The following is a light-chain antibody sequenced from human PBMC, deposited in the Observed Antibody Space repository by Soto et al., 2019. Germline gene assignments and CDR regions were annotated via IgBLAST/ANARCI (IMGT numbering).Light chain of an antibody. Sequence: QSALTQPASVSGSPGQSITISCTGTSSDVGGYNYVSWYQQHPGKAPKLMIYEVSNRPSGVSNRFSGSKSGNTASLTMSGLQAEDEADYYCSSYTSSSTFYVVFGGGTKVTVL. CDR2: EVS. J-gene: IGLJ2*01. V-gene: IGLV2-14*01. CDR3: SSYTSSSTFYVV. CDR1: SSDVGGYNY.